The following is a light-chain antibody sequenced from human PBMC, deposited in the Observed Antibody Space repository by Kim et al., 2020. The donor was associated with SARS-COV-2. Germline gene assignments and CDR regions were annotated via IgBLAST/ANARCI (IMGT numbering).Light chain of an antibody. Sequence: QKVTISCSGISSNIGKNYVSWYQQFPGTAPKLLIYDNDKRAAGIPDRFFGSKSGTSATLGITGLQTGDEADYYCGAWDNSLSAGIFGGGTQLTV. CDR3: GAWDNSLSAGI. CDR1: SSNIGKNY. CDR2: DND. J-gene: IGLJ2*01. V-gene: IGLV1-51*01.